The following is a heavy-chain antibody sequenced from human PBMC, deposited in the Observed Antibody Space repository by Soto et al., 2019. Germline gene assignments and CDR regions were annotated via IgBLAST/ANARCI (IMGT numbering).Heavy chain of an antibody. CDR2: IYPGDSDT. J-gene: IGHJ4*02. Sequence: GESLKISCKGSGYSFTTYWIGWVRQMPGKGLEWMGIIYPGDSDTRYSPSFRGQVTISADKSISTAYLQWSSLKASDTAMYYCATGGYCSSTSCYNFFDYWGQGTLLTVSS. CDR3: ATGGYCSSTSCYNFFDY. CDR1: GYSFTTYW. D-gene: IGHD2-2*02. V-gene: IGHV5-51*01.